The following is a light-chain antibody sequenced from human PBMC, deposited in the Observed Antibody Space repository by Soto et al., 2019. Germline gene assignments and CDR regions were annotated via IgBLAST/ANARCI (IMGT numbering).Light chain of an antibody. J-gene: IGLJ3*02. Sequence: QSALTQPASVSGSPGQSITISCTGTSSDVGGYNYVSWYQQHPGKAPKLMIYEVSNRPSGVSNRCSGSKSGNTASLTISGLQAEDEADYYCTSYTTSSTHWVFGGGTQLTVL. V-gene: IGLV2-14*01. CDR1: SSDVGGYNY. CDR2: EVS. CDR3: TSYTTSSTHWV.